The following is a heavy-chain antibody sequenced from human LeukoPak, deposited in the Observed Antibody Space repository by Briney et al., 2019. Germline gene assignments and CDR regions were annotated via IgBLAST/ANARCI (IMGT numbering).Heavy chain of an antibody. D-gene: IGHD2-2*01. V-gene: IGHV4-39*01. CDR1: GGSISSSSYY. CDR3: ARQGDTSCWEN. CDR2: IYYSGST. J-gene: IGHJ4*02. Sequence: SETQSLTCTVSGGSISSSSYYWGWIRQPPGKGLEWIRSIYYSGSTYYNPSLKSRVTISVDTSKNQFSLKLSSVTAADTAVYYCARQGDTSCWENWGQGTLVTVSS.